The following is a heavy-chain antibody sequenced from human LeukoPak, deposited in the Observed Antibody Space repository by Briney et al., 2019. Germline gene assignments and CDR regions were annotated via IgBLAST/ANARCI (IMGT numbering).Heavy chain of an antibody. V-gene: IGHV1-69*13. D-gene: IGHD2-15*01. J-gene: IGHJ4*02. Sequence: SVKVSFKASGGTFSSYAISWVRQAPGQGLEWMGGIIPIFGTANYAQKFQGRVTITADESTSTAYMELSSLRSEDTAVYYCARVTAHCSGGSCYSFRFDYWGQGTLVTVSS. CDR3: ARVTAHCSGGSCYSFRFDY. CDR2: IIPIFGTA. CDR1: GGTFSSYA.